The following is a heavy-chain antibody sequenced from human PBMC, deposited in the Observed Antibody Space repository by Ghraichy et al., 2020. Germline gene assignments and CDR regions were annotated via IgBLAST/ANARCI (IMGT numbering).Heavy chain of an antibody. CDR1: GFTFSSYW. V-gene: IGHV3-7*01. D-gene: IGHD3-9*01. CDR2: IKQDGSEK. Sequence: GGSLRLSCAASGFTFSSYWMSWVRQAPGKGLEWVANIKQDGSEKYYVDSVKGRFTISRDNAKNSLYLQMNSLRAEDTAVYYCAREGAGYFDWFNYYYYGMDVWGQGTTVTVSS. CDR3: AREGAGYFDWFNYYYYGMDV. J-gene: IGHJ6*02.